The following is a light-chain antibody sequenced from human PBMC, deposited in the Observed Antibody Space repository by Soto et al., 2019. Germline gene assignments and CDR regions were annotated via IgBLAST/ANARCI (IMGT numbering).Light chain of an antibody. CDR2: DAS. V-gene: IGKV3-11*01. Sequence: EIVLTQSPATLSLSPGERATLSCRASQSVSSYLAWYQQKPGQAPRLLIYDASNRATGIPARFSGSGSGTDVPLPLSSLEPEDFAVSYCQQRRNWPPGQLTFGGGTKVEIK. J-gene: IGKJ4*01. CDR3: QQRRNWPPGQLT. CDR1: QSVSSY.